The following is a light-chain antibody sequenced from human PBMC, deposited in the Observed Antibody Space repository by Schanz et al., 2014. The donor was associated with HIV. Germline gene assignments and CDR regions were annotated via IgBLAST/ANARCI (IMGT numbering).Light chain of an antibody. J-gene: IGLJ2*01. V-gene: IGLV2-23*02. Sequence: QSALTQPASVSGSLGQSITISCTGTSSDIGSYNLVSWYQQHPGKAPKLMIYEVTKRPSGVSNRFSGSKSGNTASLTVSGLQAEDEADYYCSSYATTKDLLFGGGTKLTVL. CDR1: SSDIGSYNL. CDR3: SSYATTKDLL. CDR2: EVT.